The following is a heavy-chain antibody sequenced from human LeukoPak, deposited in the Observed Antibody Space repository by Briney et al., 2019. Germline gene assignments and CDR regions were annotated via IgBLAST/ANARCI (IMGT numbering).Heavy chain of an antibody. CDR2: ISGDGSTT. V-gene: IGHV3-74*01. CDR1: GFTFSTYW. CDR3: ARELPFDY. J-gene: IGHJ4*02. D-gene: IGHD1-26*01. Sequence: GGSLRLSXAASGFTFSTYWMHWVRQAPGKGLVWVSRISGDGSTTNYADSVKGRFSMSRDNAKNTLYLQMNSLRAEDTAVYYCARELPFDYWGQGTLVTVSS.